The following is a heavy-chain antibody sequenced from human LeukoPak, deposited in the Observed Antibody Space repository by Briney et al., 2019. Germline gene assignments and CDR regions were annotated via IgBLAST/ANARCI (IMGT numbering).Heavy chain of an antibody. Sequence: PGRSLRLPCAASGFTFSSYGMHWVRQAPGKGLEWVAVIWYDGSNKYYADSVKGRFTISRDNSKNTLYLQMNSLRAEDTAVYYCAKGGYSSSWYYFDYWGQGTLVTVSS. D-gene: IGHD6-13*01. V-gene: IGHV3-33*06. CDR1: GFTFSSYG. J-gene: IGHJ4*02. CDR3: AKGGYSSSWYYFDY. CDR2: IWYDGSNK.